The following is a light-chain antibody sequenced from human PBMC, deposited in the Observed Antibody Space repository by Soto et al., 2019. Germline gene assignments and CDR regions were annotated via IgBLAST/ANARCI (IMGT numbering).Light chain of an antibody. CDR1: HKVISSC. V-gene: IGKV3-20*01. CDR3: QQYGGLLLT. Sequence: IVVTKSACTVSLSPAERATLSCRASHKVISSCLAWYQQKSGKAPDLLIYAASYMATGIPDRFSGSGSGTDFTLTISRLEPEDFAVYYCQQYGGLLLTFGQGTRLEIK. J-gene: IGKJ5*01. CDR2: AAS.